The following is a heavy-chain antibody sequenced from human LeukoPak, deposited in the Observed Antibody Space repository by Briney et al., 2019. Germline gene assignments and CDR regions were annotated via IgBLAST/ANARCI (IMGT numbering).Heavy chain of an antibody. V-gene: IGHV4-30-4*08. CDR1: GGSISSGDYY. D-gene: IGHD5-24*01. J-gene: IGHJ4*02. CDR3: ARGASGLALEMATIGRHFDY. CDR2: IYYSGST. Sequence: SQTLSLTCTVPGGSISSGDYYWSWIRQPPGKGLEWIGYIYYSGSTYYNPSLKSRVTISVDTSKNQFSLKLSSVTAADTAVYYCARGASGLALEMATIGRHFDYWGQGTLVTVSS.